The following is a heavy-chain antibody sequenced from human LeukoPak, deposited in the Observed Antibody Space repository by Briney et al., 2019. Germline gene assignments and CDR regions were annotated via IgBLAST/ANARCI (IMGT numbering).Heavy chain of an antibody. CDR3: AKRGVVIRVILVGFHKEAYYFDS. Sequence: GGSLRLSCAVSGITLSNYGMSWVRQAPGKGREWVAGISDSGGRTNYADSVKGRFTISRDNPKNTLYLQMNSLRAEDTAVYFCAKRGVVIRVILVGFHKEAYYFDSWGQGALVTVSS. D-gene: IGHD3-22*01. J-gene: IGHJ4*02. CDR2: ISDSGGRT. CDR1: GITLSNYG. V-gene: IGHV3-23*01.